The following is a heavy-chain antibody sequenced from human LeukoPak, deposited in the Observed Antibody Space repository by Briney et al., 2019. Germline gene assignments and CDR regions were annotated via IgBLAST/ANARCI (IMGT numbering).Heavy chain of an antibody. CDR3: ARDVALHHRSGIFDY. CDR2: VSGSGGST. D-gene: IGHD3-22*01. CDR1: GFTFSTYG. V-gene: IGHV3-23*01. J-gene: IGHJ4*02. Sequence: TGGSLRLSCAASGFTFSTYGMSWVHQAPGKGLEWVSTVSGSGGSTYYADSVKGRFTISRDNSKNTLYLQMNSLRVEDTAVYYCARDVALHHRSGIFDYWGQGALVTVSS.